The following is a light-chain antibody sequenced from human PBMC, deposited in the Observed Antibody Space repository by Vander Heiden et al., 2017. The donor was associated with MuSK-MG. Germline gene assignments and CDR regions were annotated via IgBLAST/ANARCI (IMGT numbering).Light chain of an antibody. CDR2: KAS. CDR3: QQYNSYWT. V-gene: IGKV1-5*03. Sequence: DIQMTQSPSTLSASVGDRVTITCRASQSISSWLAWYQQKPGKAPKLLIYKASSLESGAPSSFSGSGSGTEFTLTISSLQPDDFATYYCQQYNSYWTFGQGTKVEIK. J-gene: IGKJ1*01. CDR1: QSISSW.